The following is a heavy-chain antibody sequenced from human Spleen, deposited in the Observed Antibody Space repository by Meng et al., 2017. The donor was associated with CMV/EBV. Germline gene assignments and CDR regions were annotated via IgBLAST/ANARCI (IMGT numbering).Heavy chain of an antibody. CDR2: INPNSGGT. CDR3: ARAQKRITMVRGVNYGMDV. Sequence: FTGYYMHWVRQAPGQGLEWMGWINPNSGGTNYAQKFQGRVTMTRDTSISTAYMELSRLRSDDTAVYYCARAQKRITMVRGVNYGMDVWGQGTTVTVSS. CDR1: FTGYY. V-gene: IGHV1-2*02. J-gene: IGHJ6*02. D-gene: IGHD3-10*01.